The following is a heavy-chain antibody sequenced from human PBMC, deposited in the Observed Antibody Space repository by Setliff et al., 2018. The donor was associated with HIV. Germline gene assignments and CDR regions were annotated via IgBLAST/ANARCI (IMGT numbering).Heavy chain of an antibody. D-gene: IGHD1-26*01. CDR2: INPNSGGT. J-gene: IGHJ4*02. CDR1: GYIFTDYY. Sequence: ASVKVSCKASGYIFTDYYMHWVRQAPGQELGWMGRINPNSGGTNYAQSFQGRVTMTRDTSISTAYMDLSSLTSDDTAVYYCALASIVSTARWNHWGRGTTVTVSS. CDR3: ALASIVSTARWNH. V-gene: IGHV1-2*06.